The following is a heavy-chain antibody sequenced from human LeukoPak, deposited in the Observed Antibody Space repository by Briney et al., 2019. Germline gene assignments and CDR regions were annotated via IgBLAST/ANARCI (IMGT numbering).Heavy chain of an antibody. V-gene: IGHV3-21*06. CDR2: ISSSSSYI. J-gene: IGHJ6*02. CDR3: ARDKEGMAIYGIDV. D-gene: IGHD5-24*01. Sequence: GGSLRLSCAASGFTFSSYSMNWVRQAPGKGLEWVSSISSSSSYIYYAGSVKGRFTISRDNAKNSLYLQMNSLRAEDTAVYYCARDKEGMAIYGIDVWGQGTTVTVSS. CDR1: GFTFSSYS.